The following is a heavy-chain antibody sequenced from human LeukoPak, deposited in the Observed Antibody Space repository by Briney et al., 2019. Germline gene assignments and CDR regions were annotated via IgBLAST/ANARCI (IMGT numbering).Heavy chain of an antibody. D-gene: IGHD3-22*01. V-gene: IGHV4-39*07. CDR2: IYYSGST. CDR3: ARARNYYDNSGYYYEGDAFDI. J-gene: IGHJ3*02. Sequence: PGGSLRLSCAASGFTFSSYSMNWVRQAPGKGLEWIGSIYYSGSTYYNPSLKSRVTISVDTSKNQFSLRLSSVTAADTAVYYCARARNYYDNSGYYYEGDAFDIWGQGTMVTVSS. CDR1: GFTFSSYS.